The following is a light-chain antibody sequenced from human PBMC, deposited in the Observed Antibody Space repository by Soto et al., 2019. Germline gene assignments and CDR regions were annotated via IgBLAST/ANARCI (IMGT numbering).Light chain of an antibody. J-gene: IGKJ1*01. CDR1: QSLLHKNGKNY. CDR3: MQALQTRT. V-gene: IGKV2-28*01. Sequence: DIVMTQSPLSLPVTPGEPASISCRSNQSLLHKNGKNYLDWYLQKPGQSPQLLIYLGSNRASGVSDRFSGSGSGTDFTLKISRVEAEDVGIYYCMQALQTRTFGQGTKVEIK. CDR2: LGS.